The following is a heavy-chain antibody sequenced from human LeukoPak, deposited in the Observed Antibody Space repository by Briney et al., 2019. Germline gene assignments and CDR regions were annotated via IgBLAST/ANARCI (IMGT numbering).Heavy chain of an antibody. D-gene: IGHD3-10*01. Sequence: GESLKLSCAASRFTFSRYSMNWVRQAPGKGLEWVSYISGSSSTTYYADSVKGRFTISRDNAKNSLYLQMNSLRAEDTAVYYCAREGEIDWGQGTLVTVSS. J-gene: IGHJ4*02. V-gene: IGHV3-48*01. CDR1: RFTFSRYS. CDR2: ISGSSSTT. CDR3: AREGEID.